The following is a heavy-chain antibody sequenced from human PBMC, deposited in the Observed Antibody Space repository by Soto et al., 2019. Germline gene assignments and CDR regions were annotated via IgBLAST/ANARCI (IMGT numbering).Heavy chain of an antibody. D-gene: IGHD2-15*01. J-gene: IGHJ4*02. V-gene: IGHV3-23*01. CDR2: IIGIGGST. CDR1: GFTFSSYA. Sequence: EVQLLESGGGLVQPGGSLRLSCAASGFTFSSYAMSWVRQAPGKGLEWVSAIIGIGGSTYYADSVKGRFTISRDNSKNTLYLQMNSLRAEDTAVYYCATGGRVVVNPFDYWGQGTLVTVSS. CDR3: ATGGRVVVNPFDY.